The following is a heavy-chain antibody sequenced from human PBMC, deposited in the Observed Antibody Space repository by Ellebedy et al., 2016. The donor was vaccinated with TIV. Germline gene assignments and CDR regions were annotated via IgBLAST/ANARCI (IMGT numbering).Heavy chain of an antibody. CDR3: ARDAEDITMIVVDSSYFDY. CDR1: GYTLTKLS. V-gene: IGHV1-24*01. D-gene: IGHD3-22*01. Sequence: ASVKVSCKVSGYTLTKLSMHWVRQAPGKGLEWMGGFDPEDGKRIYGQKFQGRVTMTEDISSDTAYMELSSLTSEDTAVYYCARDAEDITMIVVDSSYFDYWGQGTLVTVSS. J-gene: IGHJ4*02. CDR2: FDPEDGKR.